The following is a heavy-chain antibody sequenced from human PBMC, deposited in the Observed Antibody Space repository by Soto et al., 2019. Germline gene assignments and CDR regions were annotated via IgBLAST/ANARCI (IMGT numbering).Heavy chain of an antibody. J-gene: IGHJ3*02. CDR3: ARDPSARGVVVPAAIVSNYPSWAFDI. CDR1: GFTFSDYY. V-gene: IGHV3-11*01. Sequence: PGGSLRLSCAASGFTFSDYYMSWIRQAPGKGLEWVSYISSSGSTIYYADSVKGRFTISRDNAKNSLYLQMNSLRAEDTAVYYCARDPSARGVVVPAAIVSNYPSWAFDIWGQGTMVTVSS. CDR2: ISSSGSTI. D-gene: IGHD2-2*01.